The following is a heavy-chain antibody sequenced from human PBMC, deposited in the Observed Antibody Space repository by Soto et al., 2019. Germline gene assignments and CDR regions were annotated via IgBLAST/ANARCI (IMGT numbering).Heavy chain of an antibody. V-gene: IGHV1-3*01. D-gene: IGHD3-9*01. Sequence: ASVKVSCKASGYNIPAYAIHWVRQAPGQMLEWMGWINPANGNTKYSQKFQDRVTITRDTSASTVYMQLSSLTSEDTAVYYCARGKYDILTGYLNYYYGMDVWGQGTTVTVSS. CDR2: INPANGNT. CDR3: ARGKYDILTGYLNYYYGMDV. CDR1: GYNIPAYA. J-gene: IGHJ6*02.